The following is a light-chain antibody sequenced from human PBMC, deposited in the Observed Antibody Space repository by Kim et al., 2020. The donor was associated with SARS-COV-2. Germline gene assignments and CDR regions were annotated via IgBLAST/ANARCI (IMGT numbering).Light chain of an antibody. CDR2: NNN. CDR3: AAWDDTLGGFYL. CDR1: GSNIGSNY. Sequence: QRVTISCSGSGSNIGSNYVSWYQHLPGAAPKLLIYNNNQRPSGVPGRFSGSKSGTSASLAISGLRSEDDADYYCAAWDDTLGGFYLFGTGTKVTVL. V-gene: IGLV1-47*01. J-gene: IGLJ1*01.